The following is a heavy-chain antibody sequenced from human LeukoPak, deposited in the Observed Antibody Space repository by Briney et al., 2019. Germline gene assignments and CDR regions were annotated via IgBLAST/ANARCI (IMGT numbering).Heavy chain of an antibody. CDR2: ISGSGGST. D-gene: IGHD2-2*01. CDR1: GFTVSSNY. J-gene: IGHJ4*02. CDR3: AKDVDCSSTSCYLFDY. V-gene: IGHV3-23*01. Sequence: PGGSLRLSCAASGFTVSSNYMSWVRQAPGKGLEWVSAISGSGGSTYYADSVKGRFTISRDNTKNTLYLQMNSLRAEDTAVYYCAKDVDCSSTSCYLFDYWGQGTLVTVSS.